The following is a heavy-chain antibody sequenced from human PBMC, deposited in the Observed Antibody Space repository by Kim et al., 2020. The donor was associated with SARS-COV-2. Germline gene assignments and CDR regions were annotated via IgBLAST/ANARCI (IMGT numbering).Heavy chain of an antibody. CDR2: IRSKAYGGTT. Sequence: GGSLRLSCTASGFTFGDYAMSWVRQAPGKGLEWVGFIRSKAYGGTTEYAASVKGRFTISRDDSKSIAYLQMNSLKTEDTAVYYCTRGSYYYGSGSYFDYWGQGTLVTVSS. D-gene: IGHD3-10*01. CDR3: TRGSYYYGSGSYFDY. CDR1: GFTFGDYA. J-gene: IGHJ4*02. V-gene: IGHV3-49*04.